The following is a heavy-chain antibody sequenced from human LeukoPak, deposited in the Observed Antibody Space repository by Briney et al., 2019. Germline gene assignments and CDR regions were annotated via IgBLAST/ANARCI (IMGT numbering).Heavy chain of an antibody. V-gene: IGHV4-38-2*01. J-gene: IGHJ4*02. D-gene: IGHD2-2*01. CDR3: ARYCTSTTCILRGFDY. CDR2: IYHTGSA. Sequence: SETLSLTCSVSGYSFTSGHYWGWIRQPPGKGLEWIANIYHTGSAHYNPSLKSRVTISVDTSKNQFSLKLSSVTAADTGVYYCARYCTSTTCILRGFDYWGQGTLVTVSS. CDR1: GYSFTSGHY.